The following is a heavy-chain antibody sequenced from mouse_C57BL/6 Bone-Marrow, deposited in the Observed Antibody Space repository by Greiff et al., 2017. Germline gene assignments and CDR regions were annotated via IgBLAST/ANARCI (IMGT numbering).Heavy chain of an antibody. CDR3: ARKGWLLPWFAY. V-gene: IGHV1-64*01. J-gene: IGHJ3*01. Sequence: QVHVKQPGAELVKPGASVKLSCKASGYTFTSYWMHWVKQRPGQGLEWIGMIHPNSGSTNYNEKFKSKATLTVDKSSSTAYMQLSSLTSEDSAVYYCARKGWLLPWFAYWGQGTLVTVSA. CDR2: IHPNSGST. CDR1: GYTFTSYW. D-gene: IGHD2-3*01.